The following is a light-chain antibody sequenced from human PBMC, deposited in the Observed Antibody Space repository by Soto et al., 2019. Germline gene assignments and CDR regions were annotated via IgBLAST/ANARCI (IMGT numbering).Light chain of an antibody. CDR1: SSDVGGYNS. Sequence: QSTLTQPACVSGSPGQSSTISCTGTSSDVGGYNSVSWYQQHPGKAPKLMIYEVSNRPSGVSNRFSGSKSGNTASLTISGLQAEDEADYYCSSYTTSSTLLYVFGTGTKVTVL. J-gene: IGLJ1*01. V-gene: IGLV2-14*01. CDR2: EVS. CDR3: SSYTTSSTLLYV.